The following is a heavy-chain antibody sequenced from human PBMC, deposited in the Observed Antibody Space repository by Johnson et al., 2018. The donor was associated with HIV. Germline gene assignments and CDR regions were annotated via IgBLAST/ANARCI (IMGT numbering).Heavy chain of an antibody. V-gene: IGHV3-11*01. D-gene: IGHD1-26*01. CDR2: ISSSGSTI. Sequence: VQLVESGGGLVKPGGSLRLSCAASGFTFSDYYMSWIRQAPGKGLEWVSYISSSGSTIYYADSVKGRFAISSDNSKNTLYLQMNSLRAEDTAVYYCAKGRPGIGLMSFDIWGKGTMVTVSS. J-gene: IGHJ3*02. CDR1: GFTFSDYY. CDR3: AKGRPGIGLMSFDI.